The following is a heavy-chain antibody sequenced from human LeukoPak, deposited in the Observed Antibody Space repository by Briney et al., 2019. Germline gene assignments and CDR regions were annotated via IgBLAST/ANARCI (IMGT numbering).Heavy chain of an antibody. J-gene: IGHJ1*01. CDR3: ARAFLEWELLTYFQH. Sequence: GGFLRLSCAASGFTFSSYAMHWVRQAPGKGLEWVAVISYDGSNKYYADSVKGRFTISRDNSKNTLYLQMNSLRAEDTAVYYCARAFLEWELLTYFQHWGQGTLVTVSS. D-gene: IGHD1-26*01. V-gene: IGHV3-30*01. CDR1: GFTFSSYA. CDR2: ISYDGSNK.